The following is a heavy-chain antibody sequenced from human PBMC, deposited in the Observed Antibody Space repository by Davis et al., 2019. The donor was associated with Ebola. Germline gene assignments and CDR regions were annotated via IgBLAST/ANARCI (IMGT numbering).Heavy chain of an antibody. CDR2: VSGSGGST. CDR3: AKDRRSGSFVDVFDA. V-gene: IGHV3-23*01. J-gene: IGHJ3*01. Sequence: PGGSLRLSCAASGFTFSDYSMSWVRQFPGKGLEWVSGVSGSGGSTYYADSVRGRFTISRDNSRNTLYLEMNNLRAEDTAVYYCAKDRRSGSFVDVFDAWGRGTKVTVSS. CDR1: GFTFSDYS. D-gene: IGHD1-26*01.